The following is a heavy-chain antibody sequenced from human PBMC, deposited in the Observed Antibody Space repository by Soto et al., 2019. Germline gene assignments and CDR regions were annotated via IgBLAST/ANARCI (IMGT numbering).Heavy chain of an antibody. D-gene: IGHD2-15*01. CDR1: GGSISSGGDY. CDR3: ARDTPYYYYGMDV. V-gene: IGHV4-31*01. J-gene: IGHJ6*02. Sequence: QVQLQESGPGLVKPSQTLSLTCTVSGGSISSGGDYWSWIRQHPGKGLEWIGYIYYSGGTYYNPSLKSADTLSVDTSKNNYYLKLNSVTAADTAVYYCARDTPYYYYGMDVRRQGTTVTVSS. CDR2: IYYSGGT.